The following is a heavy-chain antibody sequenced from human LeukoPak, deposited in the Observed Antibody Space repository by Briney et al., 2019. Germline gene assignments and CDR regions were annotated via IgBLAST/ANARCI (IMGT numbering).Heavy chain of an antibody. CDR1: GDSVSSNSAA. D-gene: IGHD2-2*01. V-gene: IGHV6-1*01. J-gene: IGHJ4*02. CDR3: AREYCIRTTCQFDS. CDR2: TYYRSKWCN. Sequence: SQTLSLTCAIPGDSVSSNSAAWTWIRQSPSRGLEWLGRTYYRSKWCNDYAVSVNSRVTINPDPSRNQFFLQLNSVTPEDTAIYYCAREYCIRTTCQFDSWGQGTLVTVSS.